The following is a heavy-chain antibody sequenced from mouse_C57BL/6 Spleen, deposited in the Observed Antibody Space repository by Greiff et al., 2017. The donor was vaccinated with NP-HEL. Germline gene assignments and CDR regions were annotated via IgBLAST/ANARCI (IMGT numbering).Heavy chain of an antibody. V-gene: IGHV1-80*01. CDR3: ARGDCLSY. Sequence: VKLVESGAELVKPGASVKISCKASGYAFSSYWMNWVKQRPGKGLEWIGQIYPGDGDTNYNGKFKGKATLTADKSSSTAYMQLSSLTSEDSAVYFCARGDCLSYWGQGTSVTVSS. CDR2: IYPGDGDT. J-gene: IGHJ4*01. CDR1: GYAFSSYW. D-gene: IGHD3-3*01.